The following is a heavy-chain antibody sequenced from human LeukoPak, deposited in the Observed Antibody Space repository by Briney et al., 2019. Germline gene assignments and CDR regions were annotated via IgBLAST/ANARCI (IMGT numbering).Heavy chain of an antibody. CDR2: IVVDSGNT. CDR3: AATQSPGYSDYGAIDY. Sequence: ASVKVSCKASGFTFSSSAMPWVRQARGQRLEWIGWIVVDSGNTNYAQKFQERVTITRDMSTSTAYMELSSLKSEDTAVYYCAATQSPGYSDYGAIDYWGQGTQVTVSS. J-gene: IGHJ4*02. D-gene: IGHD4-11*01. CDR1: GFTFSSSA. V-gene: IGHV1-58*02.